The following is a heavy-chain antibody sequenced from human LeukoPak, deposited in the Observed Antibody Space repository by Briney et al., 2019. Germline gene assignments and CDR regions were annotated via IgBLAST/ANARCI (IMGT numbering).Heavy chain of an antibody. V-gene: IGHV1-8*03. D-gene: IGHD3-16*01. CDR3: ARGGAHQGEFWFDP. Sequence: ASVKVSCKASGYTFTSYDINWVRQATGQGLEWMGWMNPNSGNTGYAQRFQGRVTITRNSSISTAYIELSTLRSEDTAVYYCARGGAHQGEFWFDPWGQGTLVTVSS. J-gene: IGHJ5*02. CDR1: GYTFTSYD. CDR2: MNPNSGNT.